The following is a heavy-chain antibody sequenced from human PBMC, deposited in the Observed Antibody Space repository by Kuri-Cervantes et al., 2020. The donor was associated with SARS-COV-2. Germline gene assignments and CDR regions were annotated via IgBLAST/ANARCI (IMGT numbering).Heavy chain of an antibody. D-gene: IGHD2-2*01. V-gene: IGHV3-21*06. CDR1: GFTFSSYS. J-gene: IGHJ4*02. CDR3: ASFPYGLPDLYYFDY. CDR2: ISSGTSYR. Sequence: GGSLRLSCAASGFTFSSYSMSWVRQAPGKGLEWVSGISSGTSYRNYADSVKGRFTISRDAAKNSVYLQMNSLRAENTAVYYCASFPYGLPDLYYFDYWGQGTLVTVSS.